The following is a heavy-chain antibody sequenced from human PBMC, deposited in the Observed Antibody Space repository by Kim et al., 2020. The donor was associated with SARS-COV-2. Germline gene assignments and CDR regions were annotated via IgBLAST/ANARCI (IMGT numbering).Heavy chain of an antibody. CDR2: VYSSGST. CDR3: ARCRRSGLYYIDF. CDR1: GDSISTSSDY. V-gene: IGHV4-39*01. D-gene: IGHD6-19*01. Sequence: SETLSLTYTVSGDSISTSSDYWGWIRQPPGKGLEWIGSVYSSGSTYYNPSLKSRVTVSVDTSKSQFSLRLTSVTATDTAVYYCARCRRSGLYYIDFWGQGTQVTVSS. J-gene: IGHJ4*02.